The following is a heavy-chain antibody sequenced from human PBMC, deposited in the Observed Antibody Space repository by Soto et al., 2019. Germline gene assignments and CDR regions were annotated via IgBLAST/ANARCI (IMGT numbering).Heavy chain of an antibody. D-gene: IGHD1-1*01. CDR1: GGTFSSYA. J-gene: IGHJ6*02. Sequence: SVKVSCKASGGTFSSYAISWVRQAPGQGLEWMGGIIPIFGTANFAQKFQGRVTITADESTSTAYMELSSLRSEDTAVYYCARGTWNDEYYYYYGMDVWGQGTTVTVSS. V-gene: IGHV1-69*13. CDR2: IIPIFGTA. CDR3: ARGTWNDEYYYYYGMDV.